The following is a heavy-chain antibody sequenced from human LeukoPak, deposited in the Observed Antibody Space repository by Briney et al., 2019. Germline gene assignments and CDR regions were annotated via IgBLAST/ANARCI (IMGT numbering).Heavy chain of an antibody. CDR1: GFTFSSYV. V-gene: IGHV3-23*01. CDR3: AKGASSGWLLYWFDP. D-gene: IGHD6-19*01. J-gene: IGHJ5*02. Sequence: GGSLRLSCAAAGFTFSSYVMTWVRQAPGRGLEWVSGISGSGVSTYYADAVKGRFTISRDNSKNTLYLQINSLRAEDTAIYYCAKGASSGWLLYWFDPWGQGTLVTVSS. CDR2: ISGSGVST.